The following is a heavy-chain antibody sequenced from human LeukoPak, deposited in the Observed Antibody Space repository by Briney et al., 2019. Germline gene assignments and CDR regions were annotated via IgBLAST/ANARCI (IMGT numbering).Heavy chain of an antibody. J-gene: IGHJ3*02. CDR3: ARNLAAAGTSYAFDI. CDR1: GYTFTSYG. CDR2: ISAYNGNT. D-gene: IGHD6-13*01. Sequence: GASVKVSCKASGYTFTSYGISWVRQAPGQGLEWMGWISAYNGNTNYAQKLQGRVTMTTDTSTGTAYMELRSLRSDDTAVYYCARNLAAAGTSYAFDIWGQGTMVTVSS. V-gene: IGHV1-18*01.